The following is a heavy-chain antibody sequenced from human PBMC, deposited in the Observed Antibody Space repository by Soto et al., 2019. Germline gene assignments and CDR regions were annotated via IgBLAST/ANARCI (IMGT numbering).Heavy chain of an antibody. CDR1: GFSFTTYA. J-gene: IGHJ4*02. CDR2: ISGTGDRT. V-gene: IGHV3-23*01. Sequence: GGSLRLSCAASGFSFTTYAMSWVRQAPGKGLEWVSGISGTGDRTYYEGSVKGRFPISRDNSKNTLYLQMNGLRAEDTAVYYCAKGGLPFLQGLQYYFDYWGQGSLVTVSS. D-gene: IGHD3-3*01. CDR3: AKGGLPFLQGLQYYFDY.